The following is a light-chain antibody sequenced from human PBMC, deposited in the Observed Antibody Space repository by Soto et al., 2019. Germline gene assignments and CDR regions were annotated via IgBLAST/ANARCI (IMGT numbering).Light chain of an antibody. Sequence: QSALTHPRSVSVSPGQSVTISCTGTNRDVGHYNYVSWYQQHPGKAPKLIIFDVDKRPSGVPDRFSGSKSGTSASLAISGLQSEDEAEYYCAAWDDRLYVFGAGTKVTV. CDR3: AAWDDRLYV. V-gene: IGLV2-11*01. J-gene: IGLJ1*01. CDR1: NRDVGHYNY. CDR2: DVD.